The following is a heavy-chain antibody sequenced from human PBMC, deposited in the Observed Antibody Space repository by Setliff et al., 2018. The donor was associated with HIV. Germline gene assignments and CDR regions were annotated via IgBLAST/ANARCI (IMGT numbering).Heavy chain of an antibody. CDR1: GGSISSSNYY. CDR3: ASEAWTSYRSSSGYYYYYMDV. J-gene: IGHJ6*03. Sequence: SETLSLTCTVSGGSISSSNYYWGWIRQSPGKGLEWIGSVFYSGNTHYNPSLKSRVTISVDTSKNQFSLKLSSVTAADTAVYYCASEAWTSYRSSSGYYYYYMDVWGKGTTVTVSS. V-gene: IGHV4-39*07. D-gene: IGHD6-6*01. CDR2: VFYSGNT.